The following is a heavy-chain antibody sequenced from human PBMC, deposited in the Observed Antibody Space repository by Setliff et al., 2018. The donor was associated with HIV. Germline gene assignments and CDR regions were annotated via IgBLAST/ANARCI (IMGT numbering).Heavy chain of an antibody. CDR2: IYYRGNT. Sequence: PSETLSLTCTVSGDSITRGSYYWGWIRQPPGKGLEWIGSIYYRGNTYYNPSLKSRVTISVDTSKNQFSLKLTSVTAADTAMYYCARHYGAVKSVVTVVAKYFPHWGQGTLVTVSS. CDR3: ARHYGAVKSVVTVVAKYFPH. V-gene: IGHV4-39*01. D-gene: IGHD2-21*02. J-gene: IGHJ1*01. CDR1: GDSITRGSYY.